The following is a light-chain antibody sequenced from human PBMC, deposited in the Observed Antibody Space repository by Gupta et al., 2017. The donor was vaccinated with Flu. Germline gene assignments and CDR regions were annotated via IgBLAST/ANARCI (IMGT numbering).Light chain of an antibody. CDR1: SGTIASYY. CDR3: LSYDSDNHWV. Sequence: NFMLTQPHSVSESPGQTVAISCTRSSGTIASYYVQWYQQRPGSSPTLVIYDDNHRPSGVPDRFSGSIDRSSNSASLTISGLKTEDEADYYCLSYDSDNHWVFGGGTKLTVL. J-gene: IGLJ3*02. CDR2: DDN. V-gene: IGLV6-57*01.